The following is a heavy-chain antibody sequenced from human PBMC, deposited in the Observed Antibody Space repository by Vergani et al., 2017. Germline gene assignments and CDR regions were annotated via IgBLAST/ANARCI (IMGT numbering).Heavy chain of an antibody. CDR2: ISSSSSTI. CDR3: ARGGATTIHAFEI. D-gene: IGHD5-24*01. Sequence: EVQLVESGGGLVQPGGSLRLSCAASGFTFSGYSMNWVRQAPGKGLEWVSYISSSSSTIYYADSVKGRFTISRDNAKNSLYLQINSLRAEDTAVYYCARGGATTIHAFEIWGQGTMVTVSS. J-gene: IGHJ3*02. CDR1: GFTFSGYS. V-gene: IGHV3-48*01.